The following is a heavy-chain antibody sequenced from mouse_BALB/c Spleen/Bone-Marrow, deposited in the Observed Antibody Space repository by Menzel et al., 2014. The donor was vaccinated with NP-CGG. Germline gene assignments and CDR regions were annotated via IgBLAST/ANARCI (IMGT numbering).Heavy chain of an antibody. J-gene: IGHJ3*01. Sequence: QVQLQQSGPSLVQPSQSLSITSTVSGFSLTNYGIYWVRQSPGKGLEWLGVIWRGGTTDYNAAFMSRLSITKDNSKSQVFFKMNSLQADDTAIYYCAKGHYGSSPFAYWGQGTLVTVSA. CDR1: GFSLTNYG. CDR3: AKGHYGSSPFAY. CDR2: IWRGGTT. V-gene: IGHV2-5-1*01. D-gene: IGHD1-1*01.